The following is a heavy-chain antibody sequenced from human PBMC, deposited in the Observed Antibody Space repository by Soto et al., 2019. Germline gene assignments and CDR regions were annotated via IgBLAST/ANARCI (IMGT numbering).Heavy chain of an antibody. CDR2: ISYDGSNP. Sequence: VKLVESGGGVVQPGWSLRLSCAASGFTFNIYGMHWVRQAPDKGLEWVALISYDGSNPYYAESVKGRFTISRDNSKNTLFLQMNSLRADDTAVYYCAKDQASGQGSFDSWGQGTLVTVSS. V-gene: IGHV3-30*18. CDR3: AKDQASGQGSFDS. CDR1: GFTFNIYG. J-gene: IGHJ4*02.